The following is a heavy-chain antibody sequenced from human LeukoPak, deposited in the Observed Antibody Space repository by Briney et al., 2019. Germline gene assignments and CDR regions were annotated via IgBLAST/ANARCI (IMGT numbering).Heavy chain of an antibody. CDR3: AKDPDCTSGICYTFFDY. CDR1: GGSISSGTYY. CDR2: IYHSGST. J-gene: IGHJ4*02. Sequence: YPSETLSLTCTVSGGSISSGTYYWAWIRQPPGKGLEWIGTIYHSGSTYYNPSLKSRVTISVDTSKNQFSLNLTSLTAADTAVYYCAKDPDCTSGICYTFFDYWGQGTLVTVSS. V-gene: IGHV4-39*07. D-gene: IGHD2-8*01.